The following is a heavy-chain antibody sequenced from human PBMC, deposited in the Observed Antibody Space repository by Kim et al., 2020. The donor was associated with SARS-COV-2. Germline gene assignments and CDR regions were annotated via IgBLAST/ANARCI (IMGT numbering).Heavy chain of an antibody. D-gene: IGHD3-3*01. V-gene: IGHV1-2*02. CDR1: GYTFTNYY. Sequence: PSVKVSCKSSGYTFTNYYIHWVRQAPGQGLEWMGWINPNSGGTNYAQDFQGRVTMTRDTSATTTYMELGSLRSDDTAVYYCARDRFDDYWSAYYVGTFYFDYWGQGTLVTVSS. CDR3: ARDRFDDYWSAYYVGTFYFDY. J-gene: IGHJ4*02. CDR2: INPNSGGT.